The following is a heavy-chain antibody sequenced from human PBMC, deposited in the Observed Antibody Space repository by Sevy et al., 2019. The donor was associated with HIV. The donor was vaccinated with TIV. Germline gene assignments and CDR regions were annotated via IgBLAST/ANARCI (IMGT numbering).Heavy chain of an antibody. CDR3: VRERARSITFDI. D-gene: IGHD3-16*01. Sequence: GGSLRLSCEASGFTFNNFAIHWVRQVPGKGLEWVAGVSFDGGSKDYADSVRGRFTVSRDNSKNAVYLQLNSLRAEDRAVYYCVRERARSITFDIWGQGTLVTVSS. CDR2: VSFDGGSK. J-gene: IGHJ3*02. CDR1: GFTFNNFA. V-gene: IGHV3-30-3*01.